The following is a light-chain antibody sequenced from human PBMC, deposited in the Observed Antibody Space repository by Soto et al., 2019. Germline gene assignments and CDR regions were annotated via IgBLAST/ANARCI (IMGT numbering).Light chain of an antibody. V-gene: IGKV3-15*01. CDR2: GAS. CDR3: QQYDNWHQT. Sequence: EIVLTQSPCTLSLSPGERATLSCRASQTVSSSYLAWYQQKPGQAPRLLIYGASTSATGIPARFSGTGSGTDFTLTVSSLQSEDFAVYYCQQYDNWHQTFGQGTKVDIK. CDR1: QTVSSSY. J-gene: IGKJ1*01.